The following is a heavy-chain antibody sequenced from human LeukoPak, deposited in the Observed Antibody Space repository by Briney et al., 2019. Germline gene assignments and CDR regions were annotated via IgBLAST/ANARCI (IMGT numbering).Heavy chain of an antibody. CDR1: GYTFTDYH. J-gene: IGHJ4*02. CDR2: INTNSGGT. V-gene: IGHV1-2*02. Sequence: ASVKVTCKAAGYTFTDYHIHWVRQVPGQGLEWMGWINTNSGGTNYAQKFQGRVTMTRDTSISTAYMELSRLRSDDAAVYYCARSGYSRGWYYWGQGTLVTVSS. CDR3: ARSGYSRGWYY. D-gene: IGHD6-19*01.